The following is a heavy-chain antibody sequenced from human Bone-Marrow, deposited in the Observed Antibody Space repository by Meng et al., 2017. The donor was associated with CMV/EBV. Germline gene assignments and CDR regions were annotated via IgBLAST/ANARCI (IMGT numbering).Heavy chain of an antibody. CDR2: IKQDGSEK. D-gene: IGHD2-2*01. V-gene: IGHV3-7*01. CDR3: ARAGIEVVPAAIPHRAFDI. CDR1: GFTFSSYW. J-gene: IGHJ3*02. Sequence: GESLKISCAASGFTFSSYWMSWVRQAPGKGLEWVANIKQDGSEKYYVDSVKGRFTISRDNAKNSLYLQMNSLRAEDTAVYYCARAGIEVVPAAIPHRAFDIWGQGTMVTV.